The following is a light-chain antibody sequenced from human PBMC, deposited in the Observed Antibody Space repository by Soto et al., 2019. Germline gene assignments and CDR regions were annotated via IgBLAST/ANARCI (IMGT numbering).Light chain of an antibody. CDR1: QSIDMW. CDR2: KAS. J-gene: IGKJ1*01. CDR3: QQYSNYEWT. V-gene: IGKV1-5*03. Sequence: DIQMTQSPSTLSASVGDRVTITCRASQSIDMWLAWYQQRPGKAPSLLIYKASSLERGVPSRFSGRGSGTEFTLTITSLQPNDFATYSCQQYSNYEWTFGQGTKVEIK.